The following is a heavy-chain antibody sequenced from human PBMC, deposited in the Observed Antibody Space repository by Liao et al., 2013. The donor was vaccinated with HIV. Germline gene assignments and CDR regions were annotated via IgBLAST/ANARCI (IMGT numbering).Heavy chain of an antibody. Sequence: QVHLQESGPGLVKPSQTLSLTCTFSGASVTSGTSYWTWIRQPAGKGLEWIGRIYSTGSTNYNPSLEGRVTISLDTPKNQFFLNVTSVTAADTAVYYCATRGDYGDYGGLAEPGNAFDIWGQGTMVIVSS. V-gene: IGHV4-61*02. CDR3: ATRGDYGDYGGLAEPGNAFDI. D-gene: IGHD4-17*01. J-gene: IGHJ3*02. CDR1: GASVTSGTSY. CDR2: IYSTGST.